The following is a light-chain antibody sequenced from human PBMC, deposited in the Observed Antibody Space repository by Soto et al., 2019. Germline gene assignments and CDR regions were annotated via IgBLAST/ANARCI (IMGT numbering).Light chain of an antibody. V-gene: IGKV3-20*01. CDR1: QSVSSNF. CDR2: AAS. J-gene: IGKJ1*01. CDR3: QQYGSSSRT. Sequence: EIVLTQSPGPLSLSPGERATLSCRASQSVSSNFLAWYQQKPVQAPRLLIYAASNRAPGIPDRFEGSGSGTEFTLTITTLEPEDLAVYYCQQYGSSSRTFGQGTKVELK.